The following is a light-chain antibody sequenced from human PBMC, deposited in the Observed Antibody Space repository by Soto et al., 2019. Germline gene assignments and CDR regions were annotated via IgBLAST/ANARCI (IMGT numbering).Light chain of an antibody. CDR2: DAS. V-gene: IGKV1-5*01. J-gene: IGKJ1*01. CDR3: QQYNTYSWT. CDR1: QSISNW. Sequence: DIQMTQSPSTLSASVGDRVTLACRASQSISNWLAWYQQKPGTAPKVVIYDASTLESGVPSRFSGSGSGTEFTLTISSLQPDDFATYYCQQYNTYSWTFGQGTKVDIK.